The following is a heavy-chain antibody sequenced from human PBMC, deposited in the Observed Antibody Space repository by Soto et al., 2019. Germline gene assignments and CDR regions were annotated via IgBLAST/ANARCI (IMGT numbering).Heavy chain of an antibody. CDR1: GYTFTGYY. CDR3: ARDVSAFWSGFDY. Sequence: SVKVSCKASGYTFTGYYMHWVRQAPGQGLEWMGWINPNSGGTNYAQKFQGWVTMTRDTSISTAYMELSRLRSDDTAVYYCARDVSAFWSGFDYWGQGTLVTVSS. D-gene: IGHD3-3*01. V-gene: IGHV1-2*04. J-gene: IGHJ4*02. CDR2: INPNSGGT.